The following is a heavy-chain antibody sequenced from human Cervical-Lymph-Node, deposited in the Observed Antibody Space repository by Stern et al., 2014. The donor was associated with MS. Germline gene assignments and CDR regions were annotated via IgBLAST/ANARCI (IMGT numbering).Heavy chain of an antibody. Sequence: VQLVESGGGVVQPGRSLRLSCAASGFTFSSYGMHWVRQTPGKGLEWVAVIWYDGSNKYYADSVKGRFPISRDNSENTLYLQMNSLRAEDTAMYYCARGDSSSPLEYWGQGTLVTVSS. CDR3: ARGDSSSPLEY. D-gene: IGHD6-6*01. V-gene: IGHV3-33*01. CDR2: IWYDGSNK. CDR1: GFTFSSYG. J-gene: IGHJ4*02.